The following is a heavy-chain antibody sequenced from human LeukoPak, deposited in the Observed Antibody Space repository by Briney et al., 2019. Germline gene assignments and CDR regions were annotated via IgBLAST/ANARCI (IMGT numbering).Heavy chain of an antibody. J-gene: IGHJ4*02. D-gene: IGHD3-22*01. Sequence: SVKVSCKASGGTFSSYAISWVRQAPGQGLEWMGRIIPILGIANYAQKFQGRVTITADKSTSTAYMELSSLRSEDTAVYYCATYYYDKPFDYWGQGTLVTVSS. V-gene: IGHV1-69*04. CDR1: GGTFSSYA. CDR2: IIPILGIA. CDR3: ATYYYDKPFDY.